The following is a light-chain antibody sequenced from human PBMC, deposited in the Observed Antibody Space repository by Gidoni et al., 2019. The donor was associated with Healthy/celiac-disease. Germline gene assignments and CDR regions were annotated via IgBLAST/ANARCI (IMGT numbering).Light chain of an antibody. V-gene: IGLV1-51*01. CDR1: SSNIGNNY. Sequence: SVSAAPGPKVTISCSGSSSNIGNNYVSWYQQTPGTAPKLLIYDNNKRPSGIPDRFSGSKSGTSATLGITGLQTGDEADYYCGTWDSSLSAWVFGGGTKLTVL. J-gene: IGLJ3*02. CDR2: DNN. CDR3: GTWDSSLSAWV.